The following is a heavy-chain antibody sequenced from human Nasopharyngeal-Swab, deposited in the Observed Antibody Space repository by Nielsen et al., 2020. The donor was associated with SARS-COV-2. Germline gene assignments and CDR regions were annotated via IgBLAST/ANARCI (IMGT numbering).Heavy chain of an antibody. J-gene: IGHJ6*03. Sequence: SETLSLTCDVSGGSISTYFWNWIRQAPGKGLEWIGYIYYTGSTNYNPSLKSRVTISVGPSKNQLSLKLASVIAADTAVYYCARGGWLRNDDYFYFMDVWGKGTTVTVSS. CDR1: GGSISTYF. CDR2: IYYTGST. CDR3: ARGGWLRNDDYFYFMDV. V-gene: IGHV4-59*01. D-gene: IGHD3-22*01.